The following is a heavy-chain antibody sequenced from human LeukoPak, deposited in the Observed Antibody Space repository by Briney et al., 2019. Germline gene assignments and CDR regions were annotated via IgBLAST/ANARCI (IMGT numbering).Heavy chain of an antibody. J-gene: IGHJ3*02. Sequence: GGSLRLSCAASGFTVSSNYMNWVRQAPGKGLEWVSIIYSGGSTFYADSVKGRFTISRDNSKNTLHLQMNSLRAEDTAVYYCARSNDAFDIWVQGTMVTVSS. CDR1: GFTVSSNY. D-gene: IGHD5/OR15-5a*01. V-gene: IGHV3-53*01. CDR3: ARSNDAFDI. CDR2: IYSGGST.